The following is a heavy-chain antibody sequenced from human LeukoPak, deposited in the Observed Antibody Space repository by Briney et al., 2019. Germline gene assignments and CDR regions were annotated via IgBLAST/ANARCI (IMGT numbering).Heavy chain of an antibody. V-gene: IGHV3-74*01. D-gene: IGHD1-26*01. J-gene: IGHJ4*02. CDR1: GFTFSTYW. CDR2: INTDGSST. CDR3: ATQWELRY. Sequence: GGSLRLSCAASGFTFSTYWMHWVRQVPGKGLVWVSRINTDGSSTTYAASVKGRFTISRDNAKNTLYLQMNSLRAEDTAVYYCATQWELRYWGQGTLVTVSS.